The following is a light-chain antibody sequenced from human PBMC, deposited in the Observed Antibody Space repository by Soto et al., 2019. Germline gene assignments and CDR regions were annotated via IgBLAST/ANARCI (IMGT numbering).Light chain of an antibody. V-gene: IGKV1-5*03. CDR1: QSISSW. CDR3: QQYNSYLGT. CDR2: KAS. Sequence: DIQMTQSPSTLSASVGDRVTITCRASQSISSWLAWYQQKPGKAPKLLIYKASSLESGVPSRFSGSGSGTESTLTISSLQPDDFATYYCQQYNSYLGTFGPGSKVDIK. J-gene: IGKJ3*01.